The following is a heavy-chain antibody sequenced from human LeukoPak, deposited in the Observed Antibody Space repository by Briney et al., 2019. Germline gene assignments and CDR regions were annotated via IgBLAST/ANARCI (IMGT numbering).Heavy chain of an antibody. CDR3: ARGGSSGRVPAATLLG. V-gene: IGHV1-69*04. Sequence: GASVKVSCKASGGTFSSYAISWVRQAPGQGLEWMGRIIPILGIANYAQKFQGRVTITADKSTSTAYMELSSLRSEDTAVYYCARGGSSGRVPAATLLGWGQGTLVTVSS. D-gene: IGHD2-2*01. CDR1: GGTFSSYA. J-gene: IGHJ4*02. CDR2: IIPILGIA.